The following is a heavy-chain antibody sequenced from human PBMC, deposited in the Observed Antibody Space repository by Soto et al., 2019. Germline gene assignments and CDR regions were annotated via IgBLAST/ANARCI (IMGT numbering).Heavy chain of an antibody. CDR3: ARDPYDYVWGSYRYYGMDV. CDR1: GYSFTSYW. V-gene: IGHV5-51*01. Sequence: PGESLKISCKGSGYSFTSYWIGWVRQMPGKGLEWMGNIYPGDSDTRYSPSFQGQVTLSADKSISTAYLQWSSLKASDTAMYYCARDPYDYVWGSYRYYGMDVWGQGTTVTISS. D-gene: IGHD3-16*02. J-gene: IGHJ6*02. CDR2: IYPGDSDT.